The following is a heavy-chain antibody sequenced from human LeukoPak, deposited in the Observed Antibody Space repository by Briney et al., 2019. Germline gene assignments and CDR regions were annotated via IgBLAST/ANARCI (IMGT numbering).Heavy chain of an antibody. CDR1: GFTFSSYS. CDR2: ISSSSSTI. Sequence: GGSLRLSCAASGFTFSSYSIDWVRQAPGKGLEWLSYISSSSSTIYFADSVKGRFTISRGNAKNSAYLHMNSLRAEDTAVYYCARVWSSGYTKDYWGQGTLVTVS. J-gene: IGHJ4*02. V-gene: IGHV3-48*04. CDR3: ARVWSSGYTKDY. D-gene: IGHD3-22*01.